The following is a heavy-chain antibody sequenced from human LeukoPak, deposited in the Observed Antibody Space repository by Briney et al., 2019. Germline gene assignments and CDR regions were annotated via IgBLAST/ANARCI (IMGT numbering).Heavy chain of an antibody. V-gene: IGHV3-21*01. CDR3: ARRSTNWFDP. J-gene: IGHJ5*02. CDR2: ISSSSSYI. Sequence: GGALRLSCAAPGFTFRSYSMNWVRQAPGKGLEWVSSISSSSSYIYYADSVKGRFTISRDNAKNSLYLQMNSLRAEDTAVYYCARRSTNWFDPWGQGTLVTVSS. CDR1: GFTFRSYS.